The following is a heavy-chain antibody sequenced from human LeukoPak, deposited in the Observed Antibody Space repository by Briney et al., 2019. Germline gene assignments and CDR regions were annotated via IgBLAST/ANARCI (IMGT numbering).Heavy chain of an antibody. J-gene: IGHJ1*01. Sequence: SGGSLRLSCAASGFTFDGYAMHWVRQAPGKGLEWVAVISYDGSNKYYADSVKGRFTISRDNSKNTLYLQMNSLRAEDTAVYYCATVDAIDEYFQHWGQGTLVTVSS. CDR2: ISYDGSNK. CDR3: ATVDAIDEYFQH. V-gene: IGHV3-30-3*01. D-gene: IGHD2-15*01. CDR1: GFTFDGYA.